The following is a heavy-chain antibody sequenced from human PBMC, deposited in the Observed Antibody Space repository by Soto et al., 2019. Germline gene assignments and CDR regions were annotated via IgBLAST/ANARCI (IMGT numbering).Heavy chain of an antibody. CDR3: AVDFSNSYYFDS. J-gene: IGHJ4*02. V-gene: IGHV4-38-2*01. CDR2: IHHSGST. Sequence: SETLSLTCDVSSYSISSGFYWGWIRQSPGKGLQWIANIHHSGSTHYNPSLKSRVTISVDTSKNQFSLKLTSVTAADTAVYYCAVDFSNSYYFDSWGQGTLVTVS. CDR1: SYSISSGFY. D-gene: IGHD3-9*01.